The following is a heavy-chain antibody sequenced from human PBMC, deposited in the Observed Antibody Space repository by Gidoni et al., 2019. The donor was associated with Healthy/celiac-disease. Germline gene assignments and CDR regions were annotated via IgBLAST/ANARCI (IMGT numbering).Heavy chain of an antibody. Sequence: QVQLQQWGAGLLKPSETLSLTCAVYGGSFSGYYWSWIRQPPGKGLEWIGEINHSGSTNYNPSLKSRVTISVDTSKNQFSLKLSSVTAADTAVYYCAAGFTDLTPGAFDIWGQGTMVTVSS. CDR1: GGSFSGYY. V-gene: IGHV4-34*01. CDR2: INHSGST. CDR3: AAGFTDLTPGAFDI. J-gene: IGHJ3*02. D-gene: IGHD3-9*01.